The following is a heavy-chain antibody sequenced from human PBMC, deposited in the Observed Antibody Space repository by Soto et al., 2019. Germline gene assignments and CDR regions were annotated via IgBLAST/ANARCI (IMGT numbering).Heavy chain of an antibody. Sequence: SETLSLTCAVYGGSFSGYYWSWIRQPPGKGLDWIGEINHSGSTNYNPSLKSRVTISVDTSKNQFSLKLSSVTAADTAVYYCARAGAVPAAMRRYYYYYMDVWGKGTTVTVSS. CDR2: INHSGST. CDR3: ARAGAVPAAMRRYYYYYMDV. CDR1: GGSFSGYY. J-gene: IGHJ6*03. D-gene: IGHD2-2*01. V-gene: IGHV4-34*01.